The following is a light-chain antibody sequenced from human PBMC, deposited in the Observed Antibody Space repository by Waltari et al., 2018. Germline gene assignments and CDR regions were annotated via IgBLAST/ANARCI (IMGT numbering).Light chain of an antibody. Sequence: QSALTQPPSASGSPGQSVAISCTGTSTDVGADNYVSWYQQHPGKAPKLMLYEVSKRPSGVPDRFSGSKSGNTASLTVSGLQAEDEADYYCSSYAGSTAVFGGGTKLSVL. CDR2: EVS. V-gene: IGLV2-8*01. J-gene: IGLJ2*01. CDR1: STDVGADNY. CDR3: SSYAGSTAV.